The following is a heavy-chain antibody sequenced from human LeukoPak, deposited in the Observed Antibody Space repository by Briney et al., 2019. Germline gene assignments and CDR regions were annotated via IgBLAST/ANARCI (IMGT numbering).Heavy chain of an antibody. CDR2: IYYSGST. CDR1: GGSISSYY. CDR3: AKVRSIPDTDAFDI. Sequence: SETLSLTCTVSGGSISSYYWSWIRQPPGKGLEWIGYIYYSGSTNYNPSLKSRVTISVDTSKNQFSLKLSSVTAADTAVYYCAKVRSIPDTDAFDIWGQGTMVTVSS. J-gene: IGHJ3*02. D-gene: IGHD3-9*01. V-gene: IGHV4-59*01.